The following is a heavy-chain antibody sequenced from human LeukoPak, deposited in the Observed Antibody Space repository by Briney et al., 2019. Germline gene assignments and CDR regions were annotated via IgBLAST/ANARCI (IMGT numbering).Heavy chain of an antibody. CDR2: SYYSGST. V-gene: IGHV4-59*01. Sequence: PSETLSLTCTVSGGSLSSYYWGVIRRPAGKGRRGFGNSYYSGSTNYNPSLKSRVTISVDTSKNQFSLKLSSVTAADTAVYYCARAAAGAYYYYYGMDVWGQGTTVTVSS. D-gene: IGHD6-13*01. J-gene: IGHJ6*02. CDR1: GGSLSSYY. CDR3: ARAAAGAYYYYYGMDV.